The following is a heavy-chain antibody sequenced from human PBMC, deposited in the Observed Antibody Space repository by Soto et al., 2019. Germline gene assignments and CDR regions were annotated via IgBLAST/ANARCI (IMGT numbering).Heavy chain of an antibody. CDR2: ISSSGSTI. J-gene: IGHJ6*03. D-gene: IGHD3-10*01. V-gene: IGHV3-11*01. CDR3: ARTMVGGVMPLQHYYYRDV. Sequence: PGGSMRLSFGASGFTFSVYYMSWIRQAPGKGLEWVSYISSSGSTIYYADSVKGRFTTSRDNAKNSLYLQMNSLRAEDTAVYYCARTMVGGVMPLQHYYYRDVWGKGTTVTVSS. CDR1: GFTFSVYY.